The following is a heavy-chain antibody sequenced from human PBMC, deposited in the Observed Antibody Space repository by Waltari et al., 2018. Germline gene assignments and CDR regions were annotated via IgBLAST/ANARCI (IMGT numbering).Heavy chain of an antibody. D-gene: IGHD2-21*01. CDR1: GYIFINYF. Sequence: QVNLVQSGADVRKPGASVTVSCKASGYIFINYFIHWVRQAPGQGLGWIGRINGRNGGTDYAQKFQGRVTLTRDTSISTAYMELSGLTLDDTAIYYCTVIAGDFDIWGPGTMVTASS. CDR2: INGRNGGT. J-gene: IGHJ3*02. V-gene: IGHV1-2*06. CDR3: TVIAGDFDI.